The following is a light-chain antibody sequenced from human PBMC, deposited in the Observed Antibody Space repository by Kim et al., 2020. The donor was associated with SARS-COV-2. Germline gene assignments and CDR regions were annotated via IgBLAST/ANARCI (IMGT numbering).Light chain of an antibody. CDR3: QSYDSSLSGYV. J-gene: IGLJ1*01. CDR2: GNS. V-gene: IGLV1-40*01. CDR1: SSNIGAGYD. Sequence: QRVTISFTGSSSNIGAGYDVHWYQRLPGTAPKRLIYGNSNRPSGVPDRFSGSKSGTSASLAITGLQAEDEADYYCQSYDSSLSGYVFGTGTKVTVL.